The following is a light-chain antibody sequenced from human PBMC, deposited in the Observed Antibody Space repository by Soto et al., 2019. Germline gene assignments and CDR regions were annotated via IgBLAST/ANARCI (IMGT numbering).Light chain of an antibody. J-gene: IGLJ3*02. CDR3: QCYDSSLSGSV. V-gene: IGLV1-40*01. Sequence: QSVLTQPPSVSGAPGQRVTISCTGSRSNIGAGYHVHWYQQLPGTAPKLLIYGNSNRPSGVPDRFSGSKSGTSASLAITGLQPADEAAYYCQCYDSSLSGSVFGGGTKLTVL. CDR2: GNS. CDR1: RSNIGAGYH.